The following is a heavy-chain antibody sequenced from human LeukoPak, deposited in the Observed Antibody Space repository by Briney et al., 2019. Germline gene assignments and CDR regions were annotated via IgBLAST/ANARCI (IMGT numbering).Heavy chain of an antibody. J-gene: IGHJ6*02. CDR2: IYYSGST. Sequence: SETLSLTCTVSGGSISSGGYYWSWIRQHPGKGLEWIGYIYYSGSTYYNPSLKSRVTISVDTSKNQFSLKLSSVTAADTAVYYCAREEIVVVVAAPVPGGMDVWGQGTTVTVSS. CDR1: GGSISSGGYY. D-gene: IGHD2-15*01. CDR3: AREEIVVVVAAPVPGGMDV. V-gene: IGHV4-31*03.